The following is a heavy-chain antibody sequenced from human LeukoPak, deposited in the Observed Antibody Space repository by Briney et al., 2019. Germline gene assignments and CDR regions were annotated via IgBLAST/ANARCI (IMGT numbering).Heavy chain of an antibody. CDR2: IYTSGST. V-gene: IGHV4-4*09. CDR1: GGSISSYY. J-gene: IGHJ6*03. Sequence: SETLSLTCTVSGGSISSYYWSWIRQPPGKGLEWIGYIYTSGSTNYNPSLKSRVTISVDTSKNQFSLKLSSVTAADTAVYYCARNIAAAGTYNYYYMDVWGKGTTVTVSS. D-gene: IGHD6-13*01. CDR3: ARNIAAAGTYNYYYMDV.